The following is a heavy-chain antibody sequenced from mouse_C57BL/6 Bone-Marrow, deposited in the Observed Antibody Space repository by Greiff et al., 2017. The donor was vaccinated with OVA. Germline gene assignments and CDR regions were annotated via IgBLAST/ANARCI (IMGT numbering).Heavy chain of an antibody. CDR3: ARAPLYGKKGYWYFDV. CDR2: IYPRDGST. D-gene: IGHD2-1*01. J-gene: IGHJ1*03. CDR1: GYTFTDHT. V-gene: IGHV1-78*01. Sequence: QVQLQQSDAELVKPGASVKISCKVSGYTFTDHTIHWMKQRPEQGLEWIGYIYPRDGSTKYNEKFKGKATLTADNSSSTAYMQRNSLTSEYSAVYFCARAPLYGKKGYWYFDVWGTGTTVTVSS.